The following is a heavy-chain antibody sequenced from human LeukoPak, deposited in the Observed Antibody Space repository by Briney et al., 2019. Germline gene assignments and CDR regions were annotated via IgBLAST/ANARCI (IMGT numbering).Heavy chain of an antibody. CDR1: GFTFSSYG. CDR3: AKYRDIFPTPPDC. D-gene: IGHD3-3*02. Sequence: GGSLRLSCAASGFTFSSYGMHWVRQAPGKGLEWVAVISYDGSNKYYADSVKGRFTISRDNSKNTVYLQMNSLRVEDTATYYCAKYRDIFPTPPDCWGQGALVTVSS. J-gene: IGHJ4*02. CDR2: ISYDGSNK. V-gene: IGHV3-30*18.